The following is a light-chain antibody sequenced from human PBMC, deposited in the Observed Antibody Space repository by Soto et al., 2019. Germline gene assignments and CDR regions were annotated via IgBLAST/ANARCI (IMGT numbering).Light chain of an antibody. V-gene: IGLV2-8*01. CDR3: QSYDSSLSGFVV. CDR1: SSDIGGYNS. J-gene: IGLJ2*01. CDR2: EVN. Sequence: QSALTQPPSASGSPGQSVTISCTGTSSDIGGYNSVSWYQQHPGKAPRLMIYEVNKRPSGVPDRFSGSKSGYTASLTVSGLQTEDEADYFCQSYDSSLSGFVVFGGGTKVTVL.